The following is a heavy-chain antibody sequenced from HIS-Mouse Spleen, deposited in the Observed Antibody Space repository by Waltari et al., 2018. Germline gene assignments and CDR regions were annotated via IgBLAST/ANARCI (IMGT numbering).Heavy chain of an antibody. D-gene: IGHD7-27*01. J-gene: IGHJ3*02. V-gene: IGHV3-23*01. CDR3: AKDLFRRLGIRYDAVDI. CDR1: GFTFSSYA. CDR2: ISGSGGIT. Sequence: EVQLLESGGGLVQPGGSLRLSCAASGFTFSSYAMSWVRQAPGKGLEWVAAISGSGGITYYADSVKGRFTISRDNSKNTLYLQMNSLRAEDTAVYYCAKDLFRRLGIRYDAVDIWGQGTMVTVSS.